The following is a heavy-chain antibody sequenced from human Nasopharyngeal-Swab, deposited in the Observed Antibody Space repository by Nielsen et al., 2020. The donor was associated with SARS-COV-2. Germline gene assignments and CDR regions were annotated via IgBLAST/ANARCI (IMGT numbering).Heavy chain of an antibody. D-gene: IGHD2-15*01. J-gene: IGHJ3*02. CDR2: INHSGST. CDR1: GGSFSGYY. Sequence: SETLSLTCAVYGGSFSGYYWSWIRQPPGKGLEWIGEINHSGSTNYSPSLKSRVTISIDTSKKQFSLKLSSVTAADTAVHYCATSATGYCSGANRNDGYRGFDIWGQGTVVTVSS. CDR3: ATSATGYCSGANRNDGYRGFDI. V-gene: IGHV4-34*01.